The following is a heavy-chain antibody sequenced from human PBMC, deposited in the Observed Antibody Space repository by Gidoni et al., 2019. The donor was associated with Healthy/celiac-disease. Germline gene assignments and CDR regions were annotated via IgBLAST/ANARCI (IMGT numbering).Heavy chain of an antibody. CDR1: GRSISSGSYY. CDR2: IYTSGST. V-gene: IGHV4-61*02. CDR3: ASTCPDTVVCVNDY. Sequence: QVQLQESGPGLVKPSQTLSPTCTVPGRSISSGSYYWSWIRQPAGRGLEWIGRIYTSGSTNYNPSLKRRVTISVDTSKNQFSLKLSSVTAADTAVYYCASTCPDTVVCVNDYWGQGTLVTVSS. D-gene: IGHD2-15*01. J-gene: IGHJ4*02.